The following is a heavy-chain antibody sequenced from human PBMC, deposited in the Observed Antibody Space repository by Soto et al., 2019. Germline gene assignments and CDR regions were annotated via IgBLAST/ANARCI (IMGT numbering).Heavy chain of an antibody. CDR1: GGSIIVDH. CDR3: ASGFYDSRGYSEAFDI. J-gene: IGHJ3*02. V-gene: IGHV4-59*01. CDR2: VSSSGST. Sequence: SESLSLTCPVSGGSIIVDHWSFILQPPGKGLEWIAYVSSSGSTKYNPSLKSRVTISIDTTKNQFSLRLSSVTAADTAVYYCASGFYDSRGYSEAFDIWGQGTKVTVSS. D-gene: IGHD3-22*01.